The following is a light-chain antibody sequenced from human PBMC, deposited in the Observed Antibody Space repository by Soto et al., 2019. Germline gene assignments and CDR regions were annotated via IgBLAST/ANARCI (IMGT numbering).Light chain of an antibody. CDR1: SSDVGGYVY. Sequence: QSALTQPPSASGSPGQSVTISCTGTSSDVGGYVYVSWYQQYPGKAPKLMIFEVNKRASGVPDRFSGSKSGNTASLTVSGLQAEDEADDYCSSYAGSNTDVIFGGGTKLTVL. V-gene: IGLV2-8*01. CDR3: SSYAGSNTDVI. CDR2: EVN. J-gene: IGLJ2*01.